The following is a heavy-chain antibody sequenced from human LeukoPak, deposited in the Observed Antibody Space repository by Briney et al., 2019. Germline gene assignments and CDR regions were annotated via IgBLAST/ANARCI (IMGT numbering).Heavy chain of an antibody. CDR2: INHSGST. Sequence: SETLSLTCAVYGGSFSGYYWSWIRQPPGKGLEWIGEINHSGSTNYNPSLKSRVTISVDTSKNQFSLKLSSVTAADTAVYYCARGLGGNSGSCFDPWGQGTLVTVSS. CDR3: ARGLGGNSGSCFDP. J-gene: IGHJ5*02. D-gene: IGHD4-23*01. V-gene: IGHV4-34*01. CDR1: GGSFSGYY.